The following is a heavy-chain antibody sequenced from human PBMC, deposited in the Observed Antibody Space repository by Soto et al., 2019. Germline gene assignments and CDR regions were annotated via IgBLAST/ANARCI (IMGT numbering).Heavy chain of an antibody. J-gene: IGHJ5*02. D-gene: IGHD6-6*01. CDR2: IYYSGST. CDR1: CGSVSSGSYY. CDR3: ARGPYSSSSGTFDP. Sequence: SETLSLTCTVSCGSVSSGSYYWSWIRQPPGKGLEWIGYIYYSGSTNYNPSLKSRVTISVDTSKNQFSLKLSSVTAADTAVYYCARGPYSSSSGTFDPRGKGTLVTVSS. V-gene: IGHV4-61*01.